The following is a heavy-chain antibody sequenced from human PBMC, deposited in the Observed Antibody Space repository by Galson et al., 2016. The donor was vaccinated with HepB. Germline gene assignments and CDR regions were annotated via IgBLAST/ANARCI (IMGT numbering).Heavy chain of an antibody. CDR1: GFTFSDYY. V-gene: IGHV3-11*01. D-gene: IGHD2-2*01. CDR2: ISGSGRTI. J-gene: IGHJ6*04. Sequence: SLRLSCAASGFTFSDYYMSWIRQAPGKGLEWISYISGSGRTIYYPDSMRGRFTVSRDNAKDSLFLQLNSLRAEDTAVYYCARDGCSTTTCYADYYYYPGLDVWGKGTTVTVSS. CDR3: ARDGCSTTTCYADYYYYPGLDV.